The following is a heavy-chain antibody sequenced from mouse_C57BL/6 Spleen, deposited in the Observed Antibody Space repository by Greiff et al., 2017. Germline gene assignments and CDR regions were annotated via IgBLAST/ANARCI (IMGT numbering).Heavy chain of an antibody. CDR3: ARAGIDY. CDR2: ISSGRSTI. D-gene: IGHD4-1*01. V-gene: IGHV5-17*01. J-gene: IGHJ2*01. Sequence: EVQLQESGGGLVKPGGSLKLSCAASGFTFSDYGMHWVRQAPEKGLEWVAYISSGRSTIYYADTVKGRFTISRDNAKNTLFLQMTSLRSEDTAMYYCARAGIDYWGQGTTLTVSS. CDR1: GFTFSDYG.